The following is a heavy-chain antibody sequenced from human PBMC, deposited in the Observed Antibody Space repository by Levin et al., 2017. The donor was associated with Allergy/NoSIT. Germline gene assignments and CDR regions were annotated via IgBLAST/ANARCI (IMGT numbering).Heavy chain of an antibody. D-gene: IGHD6-13*01. CDR2: IWYDGSNK. J-gene: IGHJ4*02. CDR3: ARVGDGYSSSWALYYFDY. V-gene: IGHV3-33*01. CDR1: GFTFSSYG. Sequence: GESLKISCAASGFTFSSYGMHWVRQAPGKGLEWVAVIWYDGSNKYYADSVKGRFTISRDNSKNTLYLQMNSLRAEDTAVYYCARVGDGYSSSWALYYFDYWGQGTLVTVSS.